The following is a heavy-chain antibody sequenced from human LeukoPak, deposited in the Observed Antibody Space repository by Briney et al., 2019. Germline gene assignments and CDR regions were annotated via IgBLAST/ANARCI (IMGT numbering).Heavy chain of an antibody. CDR2: IKQDGSEK. J-gene: IGHJ4*02. V-gene: IGHV3-7*01. CDR1: GFTFSSYW. Sequence: GGSLRLSCAASGFTFSSYWMSWVRQAPGKGLEWVANIKQDGSEKYYVDSVKGRFTISRDNAKNSLYLQMNSLRAEDTAVYYCARRSPVWECQLLSAFDYWGQGTLVTVSS. CDR3: ARRSPVWECQLLSAFDY. D-gene: IGHD2-2*01.